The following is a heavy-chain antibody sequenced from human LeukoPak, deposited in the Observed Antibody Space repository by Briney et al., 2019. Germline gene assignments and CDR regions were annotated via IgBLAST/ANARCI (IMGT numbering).Heavy chain of an antibody. Sequence: SGGSLRLSCAASGFTFSNYGMHWVRQAPGKGLEWVAFIRYDGSNKYYADSVKGRFIISRDNSKNTLYLQMNSLRVEDTAVYYCAGTYFWSGYYTDYWGQGTLVTVSS. CDR2: IRYDGSNK. CDR3: AGTYFWSGYYTDY. V-gene: IGHV3-30*02. J-gene: IGHJ4*02. CDR1: GFTFSNYG. D-gene: IGHD3-3*01.